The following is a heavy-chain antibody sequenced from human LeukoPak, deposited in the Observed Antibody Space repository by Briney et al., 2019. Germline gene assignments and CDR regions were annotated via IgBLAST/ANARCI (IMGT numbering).Heavy chain of an antibody. Sequence: PGGSLRLSCAASGFTFSSYGMHWVRQAPGKGLEWVAVISYDGSNKYYADSVKGRFTISRDNSKNTLYLQMNSLRAEDTAVYYSAKSLAGARTGIRRNYFDYWGQGTLVTVSS. CDR2: ISYDGSNK. J-gene: IGHJ4*02. D-gene: IGHD3-10*01. CDR1: GFTFSSYG. V-gene: IGHV3-30*18. CDR3: AKSLAGARTGIRRNYFDY.